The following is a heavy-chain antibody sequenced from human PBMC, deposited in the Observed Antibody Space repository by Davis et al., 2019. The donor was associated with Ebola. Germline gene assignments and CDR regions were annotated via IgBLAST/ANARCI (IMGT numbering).Heavy chain of an antibody. V-gene: IGHV6-1*01. D-gene: IGHD1-26*01. CDR2: TQYTSKWNN. J-gene: IGHJ6*02. CDR1: GDNVSVYTYG. Sequence: PSETLSLTCAISGDNVSVYTYGWNWIRQSPSRGLEWLGKTQYTSKWNNDYAVSVKSRMTINQDTSKNQFSLQLNSVTPEDTAVYYCVRGWGRTGLGVWGQGTTVTVSS. CDR3: VRGWGRTGLGV.